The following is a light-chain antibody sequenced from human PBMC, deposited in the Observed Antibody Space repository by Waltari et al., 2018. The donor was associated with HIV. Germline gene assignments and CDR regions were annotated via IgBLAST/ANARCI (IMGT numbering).Light chain of an antibody. V-gene: IGKV1-12*01. CDR2: DSS. Sequence: DIQMNQIPSFVSAAVGDRVTITCRASQDVANWLSWTQQRPGEAPRLLIYDSSRLHDGVPSRCSGDGSDIEFTLTIGSLQPEDFATYYFQQAYDFPPTFGHGTKVE. J-gene: IGKJ1*01. CDR1: QDVANW. CDR3: QQAYDFPPT.